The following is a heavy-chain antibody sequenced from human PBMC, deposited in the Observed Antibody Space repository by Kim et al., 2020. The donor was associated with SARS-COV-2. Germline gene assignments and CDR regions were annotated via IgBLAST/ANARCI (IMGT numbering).Heavy chain of an antibody. Sequence: ASVKVSCKASGYTFTSYGISWVRQAPGQGLEWMGWISAYNGNTNYAQKLQGRVTMTTDTSTSTAYMELRSLRSDDTAVYYCARDRVGAVRKRAGSYNWFDPWGQGTLVTVSS. J-gene: IGHJ5*02. D-gene: IGHD6-19*01. CDR1: GYTFTSYG. CDR3: ARDRVGAVRKRAGSYNWFDP. V-gene: IGHV1-18*01. CDR2: ISAYNGNT.